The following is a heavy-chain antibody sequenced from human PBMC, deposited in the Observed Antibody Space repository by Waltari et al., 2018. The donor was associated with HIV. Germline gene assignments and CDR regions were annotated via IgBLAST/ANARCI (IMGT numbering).Heavy chain of an antibody. CDR3: ARLGRSRFLEWIPFDP. V-gene: IGHV1-69*12. CDR1: GGPFISYA. D-gene: IGHD3-3*01. J-gene: IGHJ5*02. Sequence: QVQLVQSGAEVKKPGSSVKVSCKASGGPFISYAISWVRRAPGQGLEWMGGIIPISGTTNYEQKFQGRVTITADESTSTANMELNSLKSEDTAVYYCARLGRSRFLEWIPFDPWGQGTLVTVSS. CDR2: IIPISGTT.